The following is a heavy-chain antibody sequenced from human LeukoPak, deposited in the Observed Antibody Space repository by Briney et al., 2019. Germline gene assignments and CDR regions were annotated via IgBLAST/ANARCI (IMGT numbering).Heavy chain of an antibody. V-gene: IGHV6-1*01. CDR3: ARGAVRGGTNFDY. D-gene: IGHD3-10*01. CDR2: AYYRSKWYI. J-gene: IGHJ4*02. Sequence: SQTLSLTCAISGDSVSGSPAVWNWIRQSPSRGLEWLGRAYYRSKWYIDYAVSVKGRITITPDTSKNQFSLRLNSVTPDDTAVYYCARGAVRGGTNFDYWGQGTLVTVSS. CDR1: GDSVSGSPAV.